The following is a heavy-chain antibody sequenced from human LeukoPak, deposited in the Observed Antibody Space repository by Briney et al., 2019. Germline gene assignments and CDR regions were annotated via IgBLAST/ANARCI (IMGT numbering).Heavy chain of an antibody. Sequence: PGGSLRLSCAASGFTFSRYAMSWVRQSPGKGLEWVSAISGSGGNTYSADSVKGRCTISRDNSLQTLFLHMNSLRAEDTAVYYCASQYNYAYFGAFDIWGQGTMVTVFS. CDR2: ISGSGGNT. J-gene: IGHJ3*02. CDR1: GFTFSRYA. CDR3: ASQYNYAYFGAFDI. D-gene: IGHD5-18*01. V-gene: IGHV3-23*01.